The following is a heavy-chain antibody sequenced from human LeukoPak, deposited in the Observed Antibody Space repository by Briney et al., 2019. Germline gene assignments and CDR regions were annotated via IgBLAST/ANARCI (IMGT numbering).Heavy chain of an antibody. V-gene: IGHV3-23*01. CDR1: GFTFSSYA. Sequence: GGSLRLSCAASGFTFSSYAMSWVRQAPGKGLEWVSAISGSGGSTYYADSVKGRFTISRDNSKNTLYLQMNSLTAEDTAVYFCARQTATVVTPIGYWGQGTLVTVSS. D-gene: IGHD4-23*01. CDR2: ISGSGGST. J-gene: IGHJ4*02. CDR3: ARQTATVVTPIGY.